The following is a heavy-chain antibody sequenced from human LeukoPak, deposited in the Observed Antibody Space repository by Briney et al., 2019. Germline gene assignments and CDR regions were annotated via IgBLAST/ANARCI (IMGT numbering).Heavy chain of an antibody. J-gene: IGHJ5*02. CDR3: ARDFYRPGDYGDYFLNWFDP. D-gene: IGHD4-17*01. CDR1: GFTFSSHN. V-gene: IGHV3-21*04. Sequence: GGSLRLSCAASGFTFSSHNMNWVRQAPMKGLEWVSSIGTDGSYIYYADSVKGRFTISRDNAKNSLYLQMNSLRAEDTAVYYCARDFYRPGDYGDYFLNWFDPWGQGTLVTVSS. CDR2: IGTDGSYI.